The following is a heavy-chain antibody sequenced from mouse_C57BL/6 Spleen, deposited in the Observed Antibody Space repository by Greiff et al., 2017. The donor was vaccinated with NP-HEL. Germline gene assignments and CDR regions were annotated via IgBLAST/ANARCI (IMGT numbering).Heavy chain of an antibody. J-gene: IGHJ2*01. D-gene: IGHD1-1*01. V-gene: IGHV5-9*01. CDR2: ISGGGGNT. Sequence: EVQRVESGGGLVKPGGSLKLSCAASGFTFSSYTMSWVRQTPEKRLEWVATISGGGGNTYYPASVKGRCTISRDNAKTTLYLQMSMLRSEDTALYYCARQSYYGSSYEDYWGQGTTLTVSS. CDR1: GFTFSSYT. CDR3: ARQSYYGSSYEDY.